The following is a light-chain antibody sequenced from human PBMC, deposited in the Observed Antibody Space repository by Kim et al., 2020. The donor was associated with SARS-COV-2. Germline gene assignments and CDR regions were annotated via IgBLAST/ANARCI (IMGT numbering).Light chain of an antibody. V-gene: IGLV3-1*01. CDR3: QAWESSFNWV. CDR2: QDT. CDR1: KLGDKY. Sequence: SYELTQPPSVSVSPGQTASITCSGDKLGDKYASWYQQKPGQSPVLVIYQDTKRPSGIPERFSGSNSGNTATLTISGTQPMDEADYYCQAWESSFNWVFGGGTQLTVL. J-gene: IGLJ3*02.